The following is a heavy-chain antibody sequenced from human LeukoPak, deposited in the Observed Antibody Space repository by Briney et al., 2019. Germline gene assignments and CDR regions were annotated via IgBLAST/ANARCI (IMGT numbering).Heavy chain of an antibody. Sequence: SVKVSCKAFGGTFSDYALNWVRQAPGQGLEWMGVFIPILGTANSTQKFQDRVTVTADISTNTVYMELSSLRSEDTAVYFCAGIRVFGVVLHQEPVWGKGTTVTVSS. D-gene: IGHD3-3*02. CDR3: AGIRVFGVVLHQEPV. J-gene: IGHJ6*04. V-gene: IGHV1-69*06. CDR1: GGTFSDYA. CDR2: FIPILGTA.